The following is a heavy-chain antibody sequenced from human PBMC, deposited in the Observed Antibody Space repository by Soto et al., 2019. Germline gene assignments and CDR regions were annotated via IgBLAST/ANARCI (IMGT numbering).Heavy chain of an antibody. D-gene: IGHD4-17*01. V-gene: IGHV4-4*02. CDR1: GGSISSSNW. J-gene: IGHJ6*02. CDR3: ARGAVTTLWGYYYYGMDV. Sequence: QVQLQESGPGLVKPSGTLSLTCAVSGGSISSSNWWSWVRQPPGKGLEWIGEIYHSGSTNYNPSLKSRVHKSVGKAKDQFPLEVSSVAGADTAVYYCARGAVTTLWGYYYYGMDVWGQGTTVTVSS. CDR2: IYHSGST.